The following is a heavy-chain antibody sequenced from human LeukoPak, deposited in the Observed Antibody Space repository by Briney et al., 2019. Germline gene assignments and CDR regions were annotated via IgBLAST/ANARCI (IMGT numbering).Heavy chain of an antibody. CDR2: IKQDGSEK. D-gene: IGHD3-10*01. V-gene: IGHV3-7*01. CDR1: EFTFSSYW. CDR3: TRAYDSGTYSSFDY. J-gene: IGHJ4*02. Sequence: PGGSLRLSCAASEFTFSSYWMSWVRQAPGKGLEWVANIKQDGSEKYYVDSVKGRFTISRDNAKNTLYLQMNGLRAEDTAVYYCTRAYDSGTYSSFDYWGQGTLVTVTS.